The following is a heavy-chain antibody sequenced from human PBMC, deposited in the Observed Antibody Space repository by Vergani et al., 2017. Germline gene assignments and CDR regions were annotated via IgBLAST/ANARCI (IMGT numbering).Heavy chain of an antibody. J-gene: IGHJ5*02. CDR1: GASIRSSNYY. CDR3: ARHSTVEWLVKLGWIDP. V-gene: IGHV4-39*01. CDR2: IYYSVST. D-gene: IGHD6-19*01. Sequence: QLQLQESGPGLVKPSATLSLTCSVSGASIRSSNYYWGWIRQPPGKGLEWIASIYYSVSTYYNPSLKSRVTISVDTSKNQFSLKLSSVIAADTAVYFCARHSTVEWLVKLGWIDPWGQGILVTVSS.